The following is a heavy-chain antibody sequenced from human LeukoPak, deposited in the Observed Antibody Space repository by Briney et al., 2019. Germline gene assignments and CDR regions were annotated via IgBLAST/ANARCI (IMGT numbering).Heavy chain of an antibody. V-gene: IGHV1-18*04. Sequence: GASVKVSCKASGYTFTSYYMHWVRQAPGQGLEWMGWISAYNGNTNYAQKLQGRVTMTTDTSTSTAYMELRSLRSDDTAVYYCARDYPYYYDSSGYSAIDYWGQGTLVTVSS. CDR1: GYTFTSYY. CDR3: ARDYPYYYDSSGYSAIDY. D-gene: IGHD3-22*01. J-gene: IGHJ4*02. CDR2: ISAYNGNT.